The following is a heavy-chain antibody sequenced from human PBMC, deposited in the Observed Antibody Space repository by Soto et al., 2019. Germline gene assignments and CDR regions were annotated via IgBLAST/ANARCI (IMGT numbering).Heavy chain of an antibody. CDR2: MSYSGST. J-gene: IGHJ4*02. CDR3: ASEAGDYTYDY. D-gene: IGHD4-17*01. CDR1: GGSIISTTYY. V-gene: IGHV4-39*01. Sequence: QLQLQESGPGLVKSSETLSLTCTVSGGSIISTTYYWGWIRQPPGKGLEWIGSMSYSGSTNYNPSLKRRVTISEDTSKNRFFLNLTSVTATDTALYYCASEAGDYTYDYWGQGTLVTVSS.